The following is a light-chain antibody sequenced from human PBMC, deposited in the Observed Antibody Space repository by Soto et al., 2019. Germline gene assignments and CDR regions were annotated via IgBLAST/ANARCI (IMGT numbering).Light chain of an antibody. CDR2: DAS. CDR3: QQRNSWPIT. CDR1: QSVRNY. V-gene: IGKV3-11*01. Sequence: EIVLTQSPATLSLSPGERVTLSCRASQSVRNYLAWYQQKPGQAPRFLIYDASNKATGIPARFSGSGSGTDFTLTISSLEPEDFAFYYCQQRNSWPITFGQGTRLEIK. J-gene: IGKJ5*01.